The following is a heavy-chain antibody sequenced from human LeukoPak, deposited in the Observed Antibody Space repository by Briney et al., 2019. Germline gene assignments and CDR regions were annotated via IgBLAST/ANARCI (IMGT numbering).Heavy chain of an antibody. CDR2: ISGSGGST. CDR1: GFTFSSYA. V-gene: IGHV3-23*01. D-gene: IGHD2-21*01. Sequence: GASLRLSCAASGFTFSSYAMSWVRQAPGKGLEWVSAISGSGGSTYYADSVKGRFAISRDNSKNTLYLQMNSLRAEDTAVYYCAKDGPQASAMDVWGQGTTVTVSS. CDR3: AKDGPQASAMDV. J-gene: IGHJ6*02.